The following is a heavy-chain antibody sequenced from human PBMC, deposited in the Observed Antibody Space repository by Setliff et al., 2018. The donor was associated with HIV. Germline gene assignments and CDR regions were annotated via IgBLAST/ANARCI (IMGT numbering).Heavy chain of an antibody. J-gene: IGHJ3*02. D-gene: IGHD5-12*01. V-gene: IGHV4-59*01. CDR3: AREVMYSGYDYERGIEDDAFDI. CDR2: IHYSGIT. Sequence: SETLSLTCNVSGGSMASYQWGWIRQPPGKGLEWIGNIHYSGITSYNPSLERRVTISVDTSKSQFSLKLTSVTPADTAVYYCAREVMYSGYDYERGIEDDAFDIWGQGTMVTVSS. CDR1: GGSMASYQ.